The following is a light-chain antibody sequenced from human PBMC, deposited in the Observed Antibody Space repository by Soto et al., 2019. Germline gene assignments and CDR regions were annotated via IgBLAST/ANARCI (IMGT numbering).Light chain of an antibody. V-gene: IGKV3-11*01. CDR1: QSVSSY. CDR3: QHRNNWPPYAT. Sequence: EIVLTQSPATLSLSPGETATLSCRASQSVSSYLAWYQQKPGQAPRLLIYDSSKRATGIPARFSGSGSVTDFTLTISSLEPEDFAVYYCQHRNNWPPYATFGQGTRLEIK. J-gene: IGKJ2*01. CDR2: DSS.